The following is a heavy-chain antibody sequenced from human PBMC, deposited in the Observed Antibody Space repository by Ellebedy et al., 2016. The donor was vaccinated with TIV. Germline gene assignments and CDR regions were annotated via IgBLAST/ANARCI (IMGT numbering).Heavy chain of an antibody. CDR2: IYYSRST. J-gene: IGHJ5*02. CDR1: GGSISSYY. CDR3: ARGLYGSGSYLDP. Sequence: MPSETLSLTCTVSGGSISSYYWSRIRQPPGKGLEWIGYIYYSRSTNYNPSLKSRVTMSVDTSKNQFSLKLSSVTAADTAVYYCARGLYGSGSYLDPWGQGTLVTVSS. D-gene: IGHD3-10*01. V-gene: IGHV4-59*12.